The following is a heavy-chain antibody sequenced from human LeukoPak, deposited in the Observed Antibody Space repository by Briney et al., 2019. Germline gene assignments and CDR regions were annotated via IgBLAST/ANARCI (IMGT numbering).Heavy chain of an antibody. CDR3: ARRLGCNWNDLDY. CDR1: GGTFSSYA. V-gene: IGHV1-69*13. Sequence: ASVKVSCKASGGTFSSYAISWVRQAPGQGLEWMGGIIPIFGTANYAQKFQGRVTITADGSTSTAYMELSSLRSEDTAVYYCARRLGCNWNDLDYWGQGTLVTVSS. D-gene: IGHD1-20*01. CDR2: IIPIFGTA. J-gene: IGHJ4*02.